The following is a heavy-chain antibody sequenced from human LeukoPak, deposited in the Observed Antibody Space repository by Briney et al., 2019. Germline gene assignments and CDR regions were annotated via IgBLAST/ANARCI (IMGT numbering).Heavy chain of an antibody. CDR2: ISGGTT. J-gene: IGHJ4*02. CDR1: GFTFGDYL. CDR3: SRGSGWLSVY. Sequence: GRSLRLSCTASGFTFGDYLMSWFRQAPGKGLEWIGFISGGTTEYAASVKGRFTISRDDSTSIAYLQMNSLTTEDTAVYYCSRGSGWLSVYWGQGTLVTISS. D-gene: IGHD6-19*01. V-gene: IGHV3-49*03.